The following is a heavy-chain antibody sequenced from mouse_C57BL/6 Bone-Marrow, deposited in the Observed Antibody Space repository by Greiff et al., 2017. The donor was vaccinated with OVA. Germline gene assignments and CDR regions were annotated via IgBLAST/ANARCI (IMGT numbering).Heavy chain of an antibody. V-gene: IGHV6-6*01. D-gene: IGHD3-2*02. CDR1: GFTFSDAW. CDR2: IRNKANNHAT. CDR3: TRQLRLRHYYAMDY. Sequence: EVQLQQSGGGLVQPGGSMKLSCAASGFTFSDAWMDWVRQSPEKGLEWVAEIRNKANNHATYYAESVKGRFTISRDDSKSSVYLQMNSLRAEDTGIYYCTRQLRLRHYYAMDYWGQGTSVTVSS. J-gene: IGHJ4*01.